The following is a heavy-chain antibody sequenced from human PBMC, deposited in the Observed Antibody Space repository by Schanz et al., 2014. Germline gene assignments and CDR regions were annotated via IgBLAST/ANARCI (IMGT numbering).Heavy chain of an antibody. D-gene: IGHD3-10*01. Sequence: EVQLLESGGGLVQPGGSLRLSCAASGFTFSSYWMHWVRQVPGKGLVWVSSINSSGTYISYADSLKGRFTISRDNSKNTLYLQMNSLRPEDTAVYYCARGGFGEVSYFDYWGQGTLVTVSS. CDR2: INSSGTYI. CDR3: ARGGFGEVSYFDY. CDR1: GFTFSSYW. V-gene: IGHV3-21*01. J-gene: IGHJ4*02.